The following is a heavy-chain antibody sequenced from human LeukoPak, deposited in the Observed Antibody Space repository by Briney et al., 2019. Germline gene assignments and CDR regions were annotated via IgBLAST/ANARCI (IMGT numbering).Heavy chain of an antibody. Sequence: AASVKVSCKASGGTFSSYAISWVRQAPGQGLEWMGGIIPIFGTANYAQKFQGRVTITADKSTSTAYMELSSLRSEDTAVYYCARHRGGYGVLIDYWGQGTLVTVSS. CDR1: GGTFSSYA. D-gene: IGHD1-26*01. CDR2: IIPIFGTA. J-gene: IGHJ4*02. CDR3: ARHRGGYGVLIDY. V-gene: IGHV1-69*06.